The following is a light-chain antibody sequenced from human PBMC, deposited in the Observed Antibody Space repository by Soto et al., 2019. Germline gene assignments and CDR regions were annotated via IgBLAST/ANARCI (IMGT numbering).Light chain of an antibody. V-gene: IGLV1-40*01. J-gene: IGLJ2*01. CDR1: SSNIGAGYD. CDR2: GNT. CDR3: LSFDSSLSVV. Sequence: QPVLTQPPSVSGASGQRVTISCTGSSSNIGAGYDVHWYQQLPGRAPKLLIYGNTNRPSGVPDRFSGSKSGTSASLAITGLQAEGEADYYCLSFDSSLSVVFGGGTKLTVL.